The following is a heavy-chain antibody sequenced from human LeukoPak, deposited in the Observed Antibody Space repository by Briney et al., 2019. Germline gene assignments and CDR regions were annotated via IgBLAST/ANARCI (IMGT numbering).Heavy chain of an antibody. V-gene: IGHV3-23*01. CDR3: AKGGYCSSTSCQGPY. J-gene: IGHJ4*02. CDR2: ISGSGGSA. CDR1: GFTFSSYA. Sequence: GGSLRLSCAASGFTFSSYAMSWVRQAPGKGLEWVSAISGSGGSAYYADSVKGRFTISRDNSKNTLYLQMNSLRAEDTAVYYCAKGGYCSSTSCQGPYWGQGTLVTVSS. D-gene: IGHD2-2*01.